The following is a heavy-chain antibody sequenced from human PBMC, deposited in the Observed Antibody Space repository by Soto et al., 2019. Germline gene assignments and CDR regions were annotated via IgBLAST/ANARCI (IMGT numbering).Heavy chain of an antibody. Sequence: QVQLVESGGGVVQPGRSLRLSCAASGFTFSSYAMHWVRQAPGKGLEWVAVISYDGSNKYYADSVKGRFTISRDNSKNTLYLQMNSLRAEDTAVYYCARDRWFGELLNTGCCYYYGMDVWGQGTTVTVSS. CDR3: ARDRWFGELLNTGCCYYYGMDV. CDR2: ISYDGSNK. CDR1: GFTFSSYA. J-gene: IGHJ6*02. D-gene: IGHD3-10*01. V-gene: IGHV3-30-3*01.